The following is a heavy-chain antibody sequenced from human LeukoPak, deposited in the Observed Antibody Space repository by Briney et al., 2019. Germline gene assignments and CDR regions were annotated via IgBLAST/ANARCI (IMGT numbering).Heavy chain of an antibody. CDR3: GKDLIREVIMIVVANWPPALLDY. CDR2: INGGGGST. V-gene: IGHV3-23*01. D-gene: IGHD3-22*01. CDR1: GFTFSSYA. Sequence: GGSLRLSCAASGFTFSSYAMSWVRQAPGKGLDWVSSINGGGGSTYYADSVKGRFTISRDNSKNTLYLQMNSLRAEDTAVYYCGKDLIREVIMIVVANWPPALLDYWGQGTLVTVSS. J-gene: IGHJ4*02.